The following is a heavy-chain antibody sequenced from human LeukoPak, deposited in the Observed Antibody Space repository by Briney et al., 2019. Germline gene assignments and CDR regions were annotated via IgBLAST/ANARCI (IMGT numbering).Heavy chain of an antibody. J-gene: IGHJ4*02. D-gene: IGHD4-23*01. CDR1: GFTFDDYA. CDR2: ISWNSDSI. Sequence: QPGGSLRLSCAASGFTFDDYAMHWVRQAPGKGLEWVSGISWNSDSIGYGDSVKGRFAISRDNAKNSLYLQMNSLRAEDTAVYYCARDSADYGGSFDYWGQGTLVTVSS. V-gene: IGHV3-9*01. CDR3: ARDSADYGGSFDY.